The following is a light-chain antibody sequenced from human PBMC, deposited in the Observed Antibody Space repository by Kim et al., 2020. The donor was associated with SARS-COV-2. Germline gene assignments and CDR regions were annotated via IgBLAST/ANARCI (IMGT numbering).Light chain of an antibody. CDR1: SLRSNY. Sequence: SSELTQDPAVSVALGQTVRITCQGDSLRSNYISWYQQKTGQAPVLVIYGKNNRPSGIPDRFSGSGSGNTASLTITGAQAEDEADYYCTSRGTKPNTLYVFGPGTKVTVL. CDR3: TSRGTKPNTLYV. J-gene: IGLJ1*01. V-gene: IGLV3-19*01. CDR2: GKN.